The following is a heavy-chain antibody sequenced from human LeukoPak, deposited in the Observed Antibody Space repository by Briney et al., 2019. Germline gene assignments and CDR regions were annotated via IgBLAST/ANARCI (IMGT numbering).Heavy chain of an antibody. D-gene: IGHD4-17*01. CDR1: GFTFDDYA. J-gene: IGHJ4*02. CDR2: IRSKAFGGTP. V-gene: IGHV3-49*03. CDR3: TRNTVTVHFDY. Sequence: HSGGSLRLSCSASGFTFDDYAVSWFRQAPGKGLVWVGFIRSKAFGGTPEYAASVRGRFTISRDDSKSIAYLQMNSLKTEDTAVYYCTRNTVTVHFDYWSQGALVTVSS.